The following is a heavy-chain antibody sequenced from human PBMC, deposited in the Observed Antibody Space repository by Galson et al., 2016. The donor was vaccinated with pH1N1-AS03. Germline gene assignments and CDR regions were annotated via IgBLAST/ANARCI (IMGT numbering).Heavy chain of an antibody. Sequence: SLRLSCAASGFTFSHYSMSWVRQAPGKGLEWVSSISGSSSYICYADSVKGRFTISRYNAKNSVYLQMNSLRAEDTAVYYCAKDSNEYCSGGNCLAFDIWGQGTVVTVSS. V-gene: IGHV3-21*01. D-gene: IGHD2-15*01. J-gene: IGHJ3*02. CDR2: ISGSSSYI. CDR1: GFTFSHYS. CDR3: AKDSNEYCSGGNCLAFDI.